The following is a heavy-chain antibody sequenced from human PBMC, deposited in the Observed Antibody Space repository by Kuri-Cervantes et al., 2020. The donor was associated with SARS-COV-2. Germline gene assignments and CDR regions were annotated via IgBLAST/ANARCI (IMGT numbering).Heavy chain of an antibody. J-gene: IGHJ6*03. Sequence: SVKVSCKASGGTFSSYAISWVRQAPGQGLEWMGGIIPIFGTANYAQKFQGRVTITADESTSTAYMELSSPRSEDTAVYYCARGGGRYSGSYHYYYYMDVWGKGTTVTVSS. D-gene: IGHD1-26*01. CDR3: ARGGGRYSGSYHYYYYMDV. CDR1: GGTFSSYA. CDR2: IIPIFGTA. V-gene: IGHV1-69*13.